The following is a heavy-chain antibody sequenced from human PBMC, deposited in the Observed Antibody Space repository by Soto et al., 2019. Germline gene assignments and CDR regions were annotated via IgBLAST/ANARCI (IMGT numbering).Heavy chain of an antibody. Sequence: ITLKESGPTLVKPTQTLTLTCNFAGFSLSTRGQGVGWIRQPPGKALEWLAVIYWDDDDRYSPSLKRRLSITKDTSKNQVVLTLTNLDRADTGTYFCTHVTRGVIWNWGQGTLVTVSS. CDR2: IYWDDDD. CDR3: THVTRGVIWN. D-gene: IGHD3-10*01. J-gene: IGHJ4*02. V-gene: IGHV2-5*02. CDR1: GFSLSTRGQG.